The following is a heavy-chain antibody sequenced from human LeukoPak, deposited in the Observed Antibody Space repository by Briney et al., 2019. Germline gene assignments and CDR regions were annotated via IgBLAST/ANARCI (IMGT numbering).Heavy chain of an antibody. D-gene: IGHD1-1*01. CDR2: ISGSGGST. CDR1: GFTFSSYA. CDR3: AKATHNWNYRAYFDC. V-gene: IGHV3-23*01. J-gene: IGHJ4*02. Sequence: GGSLRLSCAASGFTFSSYAMSWVRQAPGKGLEWVSAISGSGGSTYYADSVKGRFTISRDNSKNTLYLQMNSLRAEDTAVYYCAKATHNWNYRAYFDCWGQGTLVTVSS.